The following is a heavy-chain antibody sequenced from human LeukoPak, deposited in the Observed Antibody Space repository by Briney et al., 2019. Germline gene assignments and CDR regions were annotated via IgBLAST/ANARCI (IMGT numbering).Heavy chain of an antibody. Sequence: PGGSLRLSCAASGFTFSSYWMSWVRQPPGKGLAWVANIKQDGSEKYYVDSVKGRFTISRDNAKNTLFLQMNSLRAEDTAMYYCVRISGVGATTYNWFDPWGQGTLVTVSS. CDR1: GFTFSSYW. J-gene: IGHJ5*02. CDR2: IKQDGSEK. V-gene: IGHV3-7*01. D-gene: IGHD1-26*01. CDR3: VRISGVGATTYNWFDP.